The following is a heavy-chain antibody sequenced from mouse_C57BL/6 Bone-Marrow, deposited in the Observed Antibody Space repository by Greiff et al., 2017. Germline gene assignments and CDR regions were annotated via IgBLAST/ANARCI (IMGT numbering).Heavy chain of an antibody. Sequence: VQGVESGAELARPGASVKLSCKASGYTFTSYGISWVKQRTGQGLEWIGEIYPRSGNTYYNEKFKGKATLTADKSSSTAYMELRSLTSEDSAVYFCARSRWLLPLFAYWGQGTLVTVSA. CDR3: ARSRWLLPLFAY. V-gene: IGHV1-81*01. J-gene: IGHJ3*01. CDR2: IYPRSGNT. CDR1: GYTFTSYG. D-gene: IGHD2-3*01.